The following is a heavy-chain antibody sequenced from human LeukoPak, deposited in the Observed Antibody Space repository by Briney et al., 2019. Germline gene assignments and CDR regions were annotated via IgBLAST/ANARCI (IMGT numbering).Heavy chain of an antibody. J-gene: IGHJ5*02. CDR3: ARVYYYDSSGPLWFDP. CDR2: IYYSGST. D-gene: IGHD3-22*01. Sequence: SETLSLTCTVSGGSISSYYWGWIRQPPGKGLEWIGSIYYSGSTYYNPSLKSRVTISVDTSKNQFSLKLSSVTAADTAVYYCARVYYYDSSGPLWFDPWGQGTLVTVSS. V-gene: IGHV4-39*01. CDR1: GGSISSYY.